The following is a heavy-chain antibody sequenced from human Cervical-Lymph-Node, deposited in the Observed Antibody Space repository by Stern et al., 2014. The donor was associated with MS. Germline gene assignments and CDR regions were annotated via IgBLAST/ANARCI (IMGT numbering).Heavy chain of an antibody. Sequence: VQLVESGGGLVQPGGSLRLSCSASGFTFRSYAMHWVRQAPGKGLEYVSAISSNGGSTYYADSVKGRFTISRDNSKNTLYLQMSSLRAEDTAVYYCVSLLIAVSGYWGQGTLVTVSS. CDR2: ISSNGGST. CDR3: VSLLIAVSGY. D-gene: IGHD6-19*01. J-gene: IGHJ4*02. CDR1: GFTFRSYA. V-gene: IGHV3-64D*06.